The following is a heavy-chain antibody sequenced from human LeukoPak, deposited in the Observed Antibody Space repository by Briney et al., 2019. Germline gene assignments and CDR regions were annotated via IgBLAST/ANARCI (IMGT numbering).Heavy chain of an antibody. CDR3: ARDGGYCSSTSCYLDYYGMDV. V-gene: IGHV3-23*01. CDR1: GFTFSSYA. J-gene: IGHJ6*04. Sequence: GGSLRLSCAASGFTFSSYAMSWVRQAPGKGLEWVSAISGSGGSTYYADSVKGRFTISRDNSKNTLYLQMNSLRAEDTAVYYCARDGGYCSSTSCYLDYYGMDVWGKGTTVTVSS. D-gene: IGHD2-2*01. CDR2: ISGSGGST.